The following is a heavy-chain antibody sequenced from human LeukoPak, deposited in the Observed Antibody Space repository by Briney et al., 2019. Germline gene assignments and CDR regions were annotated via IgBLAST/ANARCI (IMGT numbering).Heavy chain of an antibody. CDR1: GGSISSSSYF. CDR2: IYYSGTT. J-gene: IGHJ4*02. CDR3: ARARIQLWLPPFDY. Sequence: SETLSLTCTVSGGSISSSSYFWGWIRQPPGKGLEWIGTIYYSGTTYFNPSLKSQVTISIDTSKNQFSLRLSSVTAADTAVYHCARARIQLWLPPFDYWGQGTLVTVSS. V-gene: IGHV4-39*07. D-gene: IGHD5-18*01.